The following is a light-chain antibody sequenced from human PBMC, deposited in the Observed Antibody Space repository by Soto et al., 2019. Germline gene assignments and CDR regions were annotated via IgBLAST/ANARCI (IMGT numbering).Light chain of an antibody. CDR1: GSDVGGYNY. CDR3: SSYTSSRTYV. V-gene: IGLV2-14*01. J-gene: IGLJ1*01. Sequence: QSALTQPASVSGSPGQSITISCTGTGSDVGGYNYVSWYQQHPGKAPKLMIYEVSNRPSGVPNRFSGSKSGNTASLTISGLQAEDEADYYCSSYTSSRTYVFGAGTKLTVL. CDR2: EVS.